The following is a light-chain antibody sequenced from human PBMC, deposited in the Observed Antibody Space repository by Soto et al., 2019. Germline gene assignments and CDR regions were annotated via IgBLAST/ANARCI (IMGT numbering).Light chain of an antibody. J-gene: IGKJ5*01. CDR1: QSISSW. V-gene: IGKV1-5*01. CDR3: QQLNSYPIT. Sequence: DIQMTQSPSTLSASVGDRVTLTCRASQSISSWLAWYEQKPGKAPKXXIYDASSLGRGVPSRFRGSGSGTDFTLTLSSLKPDDFETYYCQQLNSYPITFGQGTRLEIK. CDR2: DAS.